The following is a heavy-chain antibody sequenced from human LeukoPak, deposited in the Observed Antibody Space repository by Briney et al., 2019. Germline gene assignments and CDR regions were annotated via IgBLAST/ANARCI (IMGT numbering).Heavy chain of an antibody. CDR3: ARGGRSYGAPLTYFDY. Sequence: PSETLSLTCTVSGGSISSGGYYWSWIRQHPGKGLEWIGYIYYSGSTYYNPSLKSRVTISVDTSKNQFSLKLSSVTAADTAVYYCARGGRSYGAPLTYFDYWGQGTLVTVSS. CDR2: IYYSGST. V-gene: IGHV4-31*03. J-gene: IGHJ4*02. D-gene: IGHD4-17*01. CDR1: GGSISSGGYY.